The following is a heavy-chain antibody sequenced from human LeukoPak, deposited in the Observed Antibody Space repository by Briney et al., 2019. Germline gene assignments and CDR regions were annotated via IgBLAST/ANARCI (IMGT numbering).Heavy chain of an antibody. CDR2: IYYSGST. J-gene: IGHJ6*03. V-gene: IGHV4-39*07. CDR3: IRELGSGWAGYYMDV. Sequence: SETLSLTCTVSGGSISSSSYYWGWIRQPPGKGLEWIGSIYYSGSTYYNPSLKSRVTISVDTSKNQFSLKLSSVTAADTAVYYCIRELGSGWAGYYMDVWGKGTTVTVSS. D-gene: IGHD6-19*01. CDR1: GGSISSSSYY.